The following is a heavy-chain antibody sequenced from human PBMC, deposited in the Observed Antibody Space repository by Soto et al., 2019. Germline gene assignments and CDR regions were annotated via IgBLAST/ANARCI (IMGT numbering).Heavy chain of an antibody. Sequence: EMQLLESGGGLVQPGGSLRLSCAASEFTFSSYAMSWVRQAPGKGLEWVSVISGSGGSTYYADSVKGRFTISRDNSKNTRYLQMNSPRVEDTAVYYCAKDLVVVTPASPSYYGMDVWGQGTTVTVSS. CDR3: AKDLVVVTPASPSYYGMDV. V-gene: IGHV3-23*01. CDR2: ISGSGGST. CDR1: EFTFSSYA. D-gene: IGHD2-2*01. J-gene: IGHJ6*02.